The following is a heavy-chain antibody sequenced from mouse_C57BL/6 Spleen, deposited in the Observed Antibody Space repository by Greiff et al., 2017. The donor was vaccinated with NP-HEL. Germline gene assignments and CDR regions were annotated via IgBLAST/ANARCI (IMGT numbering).Heavy chain of an antibody. J-gene: IGHJ1*03. D-gene: IGHD1-1*01. Sequence: LVESGPGLVKPSQSLSLTCSVTGYSITSGYYWNWIRQFPGNKLEWMGYISYDGSNNYNPSLKNRISITRDTSKNQFFLKLNSVTTEDTATYYCANYYGSSYWYFDVWGTGTTVTVSS. CDR1: GYSITSGYY. V-gene: IGHV3-6*01. CDR2: ISYDGSN. CDR3: ANYYGSSYWYFDV.